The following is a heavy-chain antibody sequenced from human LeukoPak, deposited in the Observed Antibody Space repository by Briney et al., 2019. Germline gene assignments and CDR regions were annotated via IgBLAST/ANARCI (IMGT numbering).Heavy chain of an antibody. CDR3: AKHERLYSGSFIVNY. CDR2: TRYDGSNK. V-gene: IGHV3-30*02. Sequence: PGGSLRLSCAASGFTFSTYGMHWVRQAPGKGLEWVSFTRYDGSNKYYADSVKGRFTISRDNSKNTLYLQMNSLRAEDTAVYYCAKHERLYSGSFIVNYWGQRTLVTVSS. J-gene: IGHJ4*02. D-gene: IGHD1-26*01. CDR1: GFTFSTYG.